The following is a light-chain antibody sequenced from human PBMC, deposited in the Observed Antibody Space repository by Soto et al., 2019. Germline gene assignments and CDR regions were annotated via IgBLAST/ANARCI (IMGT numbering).Light chain of an antibody. J-gene: IGKJ4*01. CDR1: QSVSST. V-gene: IGKV3-15*01. Sequence: EIVMTKSPATLSVSPGARASFSCRASQSVSSTLTWYQKKPGQAPRLLIYGASTRATGIPARFSGSGSGTEFNLTISSLQSEDFAVYYCQQYNNWPLTFGGGTKVDIK. CDR2: GAS. CDR3: QQYNNWPLT.